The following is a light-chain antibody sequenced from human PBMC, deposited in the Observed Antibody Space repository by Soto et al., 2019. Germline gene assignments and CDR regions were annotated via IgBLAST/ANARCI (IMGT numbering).Light chain of an antibody. CDR1: SSDVGGYNY. V-gene: IGLV2-8*01. Sequence: QSALTQPPSASGSPGQSVTISCTGTSSDVGGYNYVSWYQQHPGKAPKLMIYEVSKRPSGVPDRFSGSKSGNTASLTVSGLQAEDEADYYCSSYAGNNNLVVFGGGTKLTVL. CDR3: SSYAGNNNLVV. CDR2: EVS. J-gene: IGLJ2*01.